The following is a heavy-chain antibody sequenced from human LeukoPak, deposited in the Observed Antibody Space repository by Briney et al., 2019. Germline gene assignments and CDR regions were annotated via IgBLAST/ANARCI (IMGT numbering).Heavy chain of an antibody. CDR2: VYHTGNT. J-gene: IGHJ4*02. V-gene: IGHV4-38-2*02. D-gene: IGHD2-2*01. CDR3: VRSSSSWSFLTSFDH. Sequence: PSETLSLTCTVSGGSISSYYWGWIRQPPGKGLEWIVSVYHTGNTYYHPSLKSRVTISVDTSKNQFSLKLTSVTAADSAVYYCVRSSSSWSFLTSFDHWGQGTLVTVSS. CDR1: GGSISSYY.